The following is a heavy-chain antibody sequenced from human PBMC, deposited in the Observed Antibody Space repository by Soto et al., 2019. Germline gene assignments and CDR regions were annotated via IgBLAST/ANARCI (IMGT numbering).Heavy chain of an antibody. Sequence: EVQLVESGGGLVKPGGSLRLSCAASGFTFSSYSMNWVRQAPGKGLEWVSSISSSSSYIYYADSVKGRFTISRDNAKNSLYLQMNSLRAEDTAVYYCARVSRRIFGVGSVDYWGQGTLVTVSS. V-gene: IGHV3-21*01. J-gene: IGHJ4*02. CDR3: ARVSRRIFGVGSVDY. CDR2: ISSSSSYI. D-gene: IGHD3-3*01. CDR1: GFTFSSYS.